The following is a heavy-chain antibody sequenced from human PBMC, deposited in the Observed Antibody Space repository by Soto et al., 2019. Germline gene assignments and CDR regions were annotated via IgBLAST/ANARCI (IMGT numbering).Heavy chain of an antibody. CDR3: TTSNLGVDF. D-gene: IGHD1-1*01. V-gene: IGHV3-15*01. J-gene: IGHJ4*02. Sequence: EVQLVESGGGLVKPGGSLRLSCAASGLIFSDVWMTWVRQAPGKGLEWVGRNKTKPDDGTIDYAAPVRGRFTISRDDSKNTLYLQMTSLTPDDTGVYYCTTSNLGVDFWGPGTLVTVSS. CDR1: GLIFSDVW. CDR2: NKTKPDDGTI.